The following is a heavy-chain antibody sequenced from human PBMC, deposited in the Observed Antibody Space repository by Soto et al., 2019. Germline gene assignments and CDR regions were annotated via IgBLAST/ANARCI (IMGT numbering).Heavy chain of an antibody. CDR3: ARSSGGNFGIIMEGTNWFAP. V-gene: IGHV1-46*01. Sequence: ASVKVSCKAPRDTFTSYYINWVRQAPGQGLEWMGVINPHGGSTAYAQKFKGRVTLTRDTSASTVYMEVSSLTSEDTAMYYCARSSGGNFGIIMEGTNWFAPWGQGTLVTVSS. CDR2: INPHGGST. D-gene: IGHD3-16*01. CDR1: RDTFTSYY. J-gene: IGHJ5*02.